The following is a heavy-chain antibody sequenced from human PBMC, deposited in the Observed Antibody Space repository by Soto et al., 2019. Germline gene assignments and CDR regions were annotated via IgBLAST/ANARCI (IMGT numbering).Heavy chain of an antibody. Sequence: SETLSLTCAFYGWSFSGYYWSWIRQPPGKGLEWIGEINHSGSTNYNPSLKSRVTISVDTSKNQFSLKLSSVTAADTAVYYCGRASYYGSGSSATDGHWFDPWGQGTLVTVSS. J-gene: IGHJ5*02. CDR1: GWSFSGYY. V-gene: IGHV4-34*01. CDR3: GRASYYGSGSSATDGHWFDP. D-gene: IGHD3-10*01. CDR2: INHSGST.